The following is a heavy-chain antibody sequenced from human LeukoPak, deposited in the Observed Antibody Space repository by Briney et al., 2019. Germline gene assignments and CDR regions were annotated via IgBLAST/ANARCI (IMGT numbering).Heavy chain of an antibody. Sequence: GSLRLSCATSGFNFDRYTIHWVRQAPGEGLVWVSRISTDGSSTTYADSVKGRFTISRDNAKNTLYLQMNSLRAEDTAVYYCARTPTCPSCHFDSWGQGTLVTVSS. D-gene: IGHD2-15*01. V-gene: IGHV3-74*01. CDR3: ARTPTCPSCHFDS. CDR2: ISTDGSST. J-gene: IGHJ4*02. CDR1: GFNFDRYT.